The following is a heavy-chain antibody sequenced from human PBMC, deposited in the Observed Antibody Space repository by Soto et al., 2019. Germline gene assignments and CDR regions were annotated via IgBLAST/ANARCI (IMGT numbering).Heavy chain of an antibody. D-gene: IGHD6-13*01. CDR3: ARDAHQVGYSSSWWGSGYYYGMDV. Sequence: GGSLRLSCAASGFTFSSYGMHWVRQAPGKGLEWVAVIWYDGSNKYYADSVKGRFTISRDNSKNTLYLQMNSLRAEDTAVYYCARDAHQVGYSSSWWGSGYYYGMDVWGQGTTVTVSS. V-gene: IGHV3-33*01. J-gene: IGHJ6*02. CDR2: IWYDGSNK. CDR1: GFTFSSYG.